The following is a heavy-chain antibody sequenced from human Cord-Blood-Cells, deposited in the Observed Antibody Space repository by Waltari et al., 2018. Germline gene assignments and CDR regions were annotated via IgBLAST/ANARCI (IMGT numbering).Heavy chain of an antibody. CDR3: ARQPYDFWSGYYDY. D-gene: IGHD3-3*01. CDR2: IYYSGST. V-gene: IGHV4-39*01. J-gene: IGHJ4*02. Sequence: QLQLQVSGPGLVKPSETLSLTCTVSGGSISSSSYSWGWLRQPPGKGLEWIGSIYYSGSTYYNPSLKSRVTISVDTSKNQFSLKLSSVTAADTAVYYCARQPYDFWSGYYDYWGQGTLVTVSS. CDR1: GGSISSSSYS.